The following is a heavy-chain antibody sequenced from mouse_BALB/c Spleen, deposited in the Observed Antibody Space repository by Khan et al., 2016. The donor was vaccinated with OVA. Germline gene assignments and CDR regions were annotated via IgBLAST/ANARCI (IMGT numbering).Heavy chain of an antibody. CDR2: ISSGGHYT. V-gene: IGHV5-6*01. J-gene: IGHJ4*01. CDR1: GFTFSSYG. D-gene: IGHD1-1*01. CDR3: EKSITTYKGDYYAMDY. Sequence: EVKLVESGGDLVKPGGSLKLSCAASGFTFSSYGMSWVRQTPDKRLEWVATISSGGHYTYFPDSVRGRFTISRDNAKNTLYLQMSSLKSEDTAMXYCEKSITTYKGDYYAMDYWGQGTSVTVSS.